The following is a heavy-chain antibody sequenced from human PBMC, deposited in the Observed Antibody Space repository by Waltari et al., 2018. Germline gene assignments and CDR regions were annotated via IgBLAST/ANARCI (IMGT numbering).Heavy chain of an antibody. J-gene: IGHJ6*03. CDR1: GGSISSYY. CDR2: IYYSGST. V-gene: IGHV4-59*01. CDR3: ARGIAAAGHDYYYYYMDV. Sequence: QVQLQESGPGLVKPSEPLSLTCTVSGGSISSYYWTWIRQPPGTGLEWIGYIYYSGSTNYNPSLKSRVTISVDTSKNQFSLKLSSVTAADTAVYYCARGIAAAGHDYYYYYMDVWGKGTTVTVSS. D-gene: IGHD6-13*01.